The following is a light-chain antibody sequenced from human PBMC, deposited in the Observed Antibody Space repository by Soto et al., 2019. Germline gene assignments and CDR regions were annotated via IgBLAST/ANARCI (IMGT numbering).Light chain of an antibody. J-gene: IGKJ3*01. CDR2: DAS. V-gene: IGKV1-33*01. CDR3: QYYGAPPVT. Sequence: DIQMTQSPSSLSASIGDRVTITCQASQDISNYLNWYQQKAGKAPKLLIIDASNLKTGVPSRFSGGGYGAAFSFTISSLQPEDVATYFCQYYGAPPVTCGPGTKFDIQ. CDR1: QDISNY.